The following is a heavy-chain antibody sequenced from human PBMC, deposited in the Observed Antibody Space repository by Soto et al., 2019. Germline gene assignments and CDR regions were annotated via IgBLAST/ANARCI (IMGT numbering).Heavy chain of an antibody. Sequence: QVQLQESGPGLVKPSETLSLTCTVSGGSISSYYWSWIRQPPGKGLEWIGYIYYSGSTNYNPSLMSRVTISVDTSKSQFSLKLSSVTAADTAVYYCARARYGSGSDYFDYWGQGTLVTVSS. V-gene: IGHV4-59*01. CDR2: IYYSGST. CDR1: GGSISSYY. D-gene: IGHD3-10*01. CDR3: ARARYGSGSDYFDY. J-gene: IGHJ4*02.